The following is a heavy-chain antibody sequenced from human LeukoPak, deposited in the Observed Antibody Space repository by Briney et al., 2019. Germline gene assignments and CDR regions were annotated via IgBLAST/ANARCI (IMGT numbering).Heavy chain of an antibody. Sequence: EPGPTLVNPTQTLTLTCTFSGFSLSTSGVGVGWIRQPPGKALEWLALIYWNDDKRYSPSLKSRLTITKDTSKNQVVLTMTNMDPVDTATYYCAHIVVVPAALVYYFDYWGQGTLVTVSS. CDR2: IYWNDDK. CDR1: GFSLSTSGVG. J-gene: IGHJ4*02. CDR3: AHIVVVPAALVYYFDY. V-gene: IGHV2-5*01. D-gene: IGHD2-2*01.